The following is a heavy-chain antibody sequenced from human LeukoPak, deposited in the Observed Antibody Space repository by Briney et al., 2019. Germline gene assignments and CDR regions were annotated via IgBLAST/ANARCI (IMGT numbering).Heavy chain of an antibody. D-gene: IGHD6-19*01. V-gene: IGHV1-24*01. CDR2: FDAEDGET. CDR1: GYTLTELS. Sequence: GASVKVSCKVSGYTLTELSMHWVRQAPGKGLEWMGGFDAEDGETIYAQKFQGRVTMTEDTSTDTAYMELSSLRSEDTAVYYCATGLSKVAAGWFDPWGQETLVTVSS. J-gene: IGHJ5*02. CDR3: ATGLSKVAAGWFDP.